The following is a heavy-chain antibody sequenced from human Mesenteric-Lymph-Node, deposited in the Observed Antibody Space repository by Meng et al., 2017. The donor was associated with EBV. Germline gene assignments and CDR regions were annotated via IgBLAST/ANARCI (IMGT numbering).Heavy chain of an antibody. D-gene: IGHD4-17*01. Sequence: QVLPQGSGPRLVKPSGTLSLTCTVSVGFVSSGTYYWSWIRQPPGKGLEWIGYIYYSGSTNYNPSLKSRVTISVDTSKNQFSLKLSSVTAADTAVYYCATGLYGDYALANWGQGTLVTVSS. CDR1: VGFVSSGTYY. J-gene: IGHJ4*02. V-gene: IGHV4-61*01. CDR3: ATGLYGDYALAN. CDR2: IYYSGST.